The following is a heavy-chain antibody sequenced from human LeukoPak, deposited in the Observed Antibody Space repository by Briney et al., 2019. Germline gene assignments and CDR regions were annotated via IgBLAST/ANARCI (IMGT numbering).Heavy chain of an antibody. CDR2: ISSSSSTI. CDR3: ARDDYDFWSGYYTSGMDV. V-gene: IGHV3-48*02. D-gene: IGHD3-3*01. J-gene: IGHJ6*02. Sequence: GGSLRLSCAASGFTFSSYSMNWVRQAPGKGLEWVSYISSSSSTIYSADSVKGRFTISRDNAKNSLYLQMNSLRDEDTAVYYCARDDYDFWSGYYTSGMDVWGQGTTVTVSS. CDR1: GFTFSSYS.